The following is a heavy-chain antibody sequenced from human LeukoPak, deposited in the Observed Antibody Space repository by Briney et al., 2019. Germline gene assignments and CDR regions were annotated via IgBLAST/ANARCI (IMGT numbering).Heavy chain of an antibody. CDR2: IYPGDSDT. D-gene: IGHD3-10*01. CDR3: ARQTRDGSGSRGYSFDF. J-gene: IGHJ4*02. Sequence: GESLKISCKGSGYSFTSYWIGWVRQMPGKGLEWMGIIYPGDSDTRYSPSFQGQVTISVDKSISTVYLQWSSLKASDTAMYYCARQTRDGSGSRGYSFDFWGQGTLVAVSS. CDR1: GYSFTSYW. V-gene: IGHV5-51*01.